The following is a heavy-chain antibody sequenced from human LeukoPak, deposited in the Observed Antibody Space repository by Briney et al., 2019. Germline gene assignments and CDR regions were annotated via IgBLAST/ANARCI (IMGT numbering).Heavy chain of an antibody. CDR3: ARDHTVTTESDWFDP. CDR2: ISGSGGST. J-gene: IGHJ5*02. Sequence: PGGSLRLSCAASGFTFSSYAMSWVRQAPGKGLEWVSAISGSGGSTYYADSVKGRFTISRDNAKNSLYLQMNSLRAEDAAVYYCARDHTVTTESDWFDPWGQGTLVTVSS. CDR1: GFTFSSYA. V-gene: IGHV3-23*01. D-gene: IGHD4-17*01.